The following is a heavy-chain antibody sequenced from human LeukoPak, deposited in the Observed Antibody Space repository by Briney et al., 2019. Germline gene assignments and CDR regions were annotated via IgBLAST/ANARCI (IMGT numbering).Heavy chain of an antibody. V-gene: IGHV3-30*02. CDR2: IRYDGSNK. D-gene: IGHD6-19*01. J-gene: IGHJ4*02. CDR1: GFTFSSYG. Sequence: PGGSLRLSCAASGFTFSSYGMHWVRQAPGKGLEWVAFIRYDGSNKYYADSVKGRFTISRDNSKNTLYLQMNSLRAEDTAVYYCAKEPGIAVAGTFGLVYWGQGTLVTVSS. CDR3: AKEPGIAVAGTFGLVY.